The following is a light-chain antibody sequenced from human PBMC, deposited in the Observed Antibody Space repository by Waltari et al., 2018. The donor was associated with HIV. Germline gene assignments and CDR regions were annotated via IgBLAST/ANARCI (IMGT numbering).Light chain of an antibody. CDR1: SSDVGSYNL. CDR3: CSYAVSSTRVV. CDR2: EVS. J-gene: IGLJ2*01. Sequence: QSALTQPASVSGSPGQSITISCTGTSSDVGSYNLVSWYQQHPGKAPKLMIYEVSKRPSGVSNRFSGSKSGNTASLTISGLQAEDEADYYCCSYAVSSTRVVFGGGTKLTVL. V-gene: IGLV2-23*02.